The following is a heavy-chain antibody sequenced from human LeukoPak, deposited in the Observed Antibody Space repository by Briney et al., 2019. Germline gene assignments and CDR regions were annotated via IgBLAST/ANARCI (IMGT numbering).Heavy chain of an antibody. J-gene: IGHJ4*02. CDR3: ASVRRDGYPFDY. D-gene: IGHD5-24*01. CDR2: ISTFNGHT. CDR1: GYTFTTYG. V-gene: IGHV1-18*01. Sequence: ASVEVSCKASGYTFTTYGISWVRQAPGHGLEWMGWISTFNGHTNYAQSRQDRVTMTTDTATSTVYMELSSLTLDDTAVYYCASVRRDGYPFDYWGQGTLVTVSS.